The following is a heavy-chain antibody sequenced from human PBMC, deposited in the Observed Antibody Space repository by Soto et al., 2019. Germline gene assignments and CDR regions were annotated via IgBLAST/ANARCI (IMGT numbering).Heavy chain of an antibody. CDR1: GDSVTSHY. CDR3: ARVPCSSTSCYGYYFDY. J-gene: IGHJ4*02. V-gene: IGHV4-59*02. D-gene: IGHD2-2*01. CDR2: THYSGFS. Sequence: SETLCLTCSFLGDSVTSHYLTWIRQSPEKGLEWIGYTHYSGFSHYNPSLKSRLTISVDTSKNQFTLKLTSATAADTAVYYCARVPCSSTSCYGYYFDYWGQGTLVTVSS.